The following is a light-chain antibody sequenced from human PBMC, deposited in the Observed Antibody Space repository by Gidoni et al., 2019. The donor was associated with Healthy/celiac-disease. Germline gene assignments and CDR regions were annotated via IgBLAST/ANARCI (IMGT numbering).Light chain of an antibody. Sequence: DIQMTQSPSTLSASVGDRVTITCRASQSISSWLAWYQQKPGKAPKILIYKASSLESGVPSRFSGSGSGTEFTLTISSLQPDDFATYYCQQYNSYSLFGGGTKVEIK. CDR1: QSISSW. J-gene: IGKJ4*01. V-gene: IGKV1-5*03. CDR2: KAS. CDR3: QQYNSYSL.